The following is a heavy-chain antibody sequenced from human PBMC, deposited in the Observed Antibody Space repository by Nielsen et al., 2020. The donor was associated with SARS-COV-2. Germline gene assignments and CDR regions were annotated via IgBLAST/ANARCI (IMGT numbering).Heavy chain of an antibody. CDR3: ARNTYGGSTDY. CDR2: ISPRDSDT. D-gene: IGHD4-23*01. Sequence: GESLKISCQGSGYTFTSYWIGWVRQMPGKGLEWMGVISPRDSDTSYNPSFQGQVTISADKSISTVYLQWSGLKASDSAMYYCARNTYGGSTDYWGQGTLVTVSS. J-gene: IGHJ4*02. V-gene: IGHV5-51*01. CDR1: GYTFTSYW.